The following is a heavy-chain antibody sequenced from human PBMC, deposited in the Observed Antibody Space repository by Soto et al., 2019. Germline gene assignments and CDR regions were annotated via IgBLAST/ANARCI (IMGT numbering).Heavy chain of an antibody. V-gene: IGHV3-21*06. Sequence: GGSLGLSCAASGFTFTGYTMNWVRQGTGKGLEWVSSISSTTNYIYYGDSMKGRFTISRDNAKDSLYLEMNSLRAEDTAVYYCARESEDLTSNFDYWGQGTLVTVSS. CDR3: ARESEDLTSNFDY. CDR1: GFTFTGYT. CDR2: ISSTTNYI. J-gene: IGHJ4*02.